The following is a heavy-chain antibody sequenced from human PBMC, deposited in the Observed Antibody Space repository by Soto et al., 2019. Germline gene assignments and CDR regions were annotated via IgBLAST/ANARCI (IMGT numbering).Heavy chain of an antibody. J-gene: IGHJ6*02. CDR3: ANKAGSCWYSPYYYYGMDV. CDR1: GFTFSSYS. Sequence: SLRLSCAASGFTFSSYSMNWVRQAPGKGLEWVSSISSSSSYIYYADSVKGRFTISRDNAKNSLYLQMNSLRAEDTAVYYCANKAGSCWYSPYYYYGMDVWGQGTTVTVSS. CDR2: ISSSSSYI. V-gene: IGHV3-21*01. D-gene: IGHD6-13*01.